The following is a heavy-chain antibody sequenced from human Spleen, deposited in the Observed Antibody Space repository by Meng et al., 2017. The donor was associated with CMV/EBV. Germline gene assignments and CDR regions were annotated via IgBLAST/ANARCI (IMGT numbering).Heavy chain of an antibody. CDR3: ARDKGAFDI. CDR2: IFSTGTYI. V-gene: IGHV3-21*01. CDR1: GFTFSGYN. Sequence: GESLKISCAASGFTFSGYNMNWVRQAPGKGLEWVSSIFSTGTYIAYADSVKGRFTISRDNAKNSLYLQMNSLRAEDTAVYYCARDKGAFDIWGQGTMVTVSS. J-gene: IGHJ3*02.